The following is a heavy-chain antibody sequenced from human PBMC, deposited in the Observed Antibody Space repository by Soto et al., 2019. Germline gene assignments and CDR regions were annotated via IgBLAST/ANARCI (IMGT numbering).Heavy chain of an antibody. J-gene: IGHJ4*02. V-gene: IGHV1-69*01. Sequence: QVQLVQSGAEVKKPGSSVKVSCKASGGTFSSYAISRVRQAPGQGLEWMGGIIPIFGTANYAQKFQGRVTITADESTSTAYMELSSLRSEDTAVYYCAREVVVTATSGYYFDYWGQGTLVTVSS. CDR2: IIPIFGTA. D-gene: IGHD2-21*02. CDR3: AREVVVTATSGYYFDY. CDR1: GGTFSSYA.